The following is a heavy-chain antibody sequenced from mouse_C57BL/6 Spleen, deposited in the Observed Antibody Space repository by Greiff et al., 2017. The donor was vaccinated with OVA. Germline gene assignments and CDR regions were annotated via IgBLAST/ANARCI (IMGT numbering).Heavy chain of an antibody. CDR2: IDPSDSYT. CDR3: AREAYFDY. J-gene: IGHJ2*01. V-gene: IGHV1-50*01. Sequence: QVHVKQPGAELVKPGASVKLSCKASGYTFTSYWMQWVKQRPGQGLEWIGEIDPSDSYTNYNQKFKGKATLTVDTSSSTAYMQLSSLTSEDSAVYYCAREAYFDYWGQGTTLTVSS. CDR1: GYTFTSYW.